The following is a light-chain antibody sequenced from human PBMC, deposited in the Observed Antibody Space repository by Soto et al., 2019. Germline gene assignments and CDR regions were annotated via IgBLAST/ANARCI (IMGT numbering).Light chain of an antibody. J-gene: IGLJ2*01. V-gene: IGLV2-14*01. CDR1: SSDIGAYNY. CDR3: SSYTTSTTLVL. Sequence: QSVLTQPASMSGSPGQSITISCTGSSSDIGAYNYVSWYQHHPGKAPKLIIYDVNTRPSGISNRFSGSRSGNTASLTISGLLAQDEADYYCSSYTTSTTLVLFGRGTKVTVL. CDR2: DVN.